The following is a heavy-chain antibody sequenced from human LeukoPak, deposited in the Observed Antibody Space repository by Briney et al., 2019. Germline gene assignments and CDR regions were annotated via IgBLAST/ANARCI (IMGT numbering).Heavy chain of an antibody. CDR1: GGSISGSGYY. J-gene: IGHJ4*02. D-gene: IGHD5-24*01. CDR2: IYHSGTT. CDR3: ARGRWLQLHFDY. Sequence: SETLSLTCTVSGGSISGSGYYWGWVRQAPGKGLEWIGSIYHSGTTYYNPYLKSRVTISVDTSRNQFSVRLSSVTAADTAVYYCARGRWLQLHFDYWGQGTLVTVSS. V-gene: IGHV4-39*07.